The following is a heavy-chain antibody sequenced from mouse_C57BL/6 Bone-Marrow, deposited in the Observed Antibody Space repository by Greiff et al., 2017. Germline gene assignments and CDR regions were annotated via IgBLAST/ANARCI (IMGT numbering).Heavy chain of an antibody. CDR2: IGPGSGST. CDR1: GYTFTDYY. CDR3: ASTVVARAWFAY. V-gene: IGHV1-77*01. Sequence: VQVVESGAELVKPGASVKISCKASGYTFTDYYINWVKQRPGQGLEWIGKIGPGSGSTYYNEKFKGKATLTAAKSSSTAYMQLSSLTSEDSAVYFCASTVVARAWFAYWGQGTLVTVSA. D-gene: IGHD1-1*01. J-gene: IGHJ3*01.